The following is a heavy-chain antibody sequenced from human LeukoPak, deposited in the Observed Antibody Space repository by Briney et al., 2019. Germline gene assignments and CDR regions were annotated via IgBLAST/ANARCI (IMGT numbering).Heavy chain of an antibody. CDR2: IYYSGST. J-gene: IGHJ6*03. CDR1: GGSISSSSYY. D-gene: IGHD1-1*01. CDR3: ARLAGTTVYYYMDV. Sequence: PSETLSLTCTVSGGSISSSSYYWGWIRQPPGKGLEWIGSIYYSGSTYYNPSLKSRVTISVDTSKNQFSLKLSSVTAADTAVYYCARLAGTTVYYYMDVWGKGTTATVSS. V-gene: IGHV4-39*01.